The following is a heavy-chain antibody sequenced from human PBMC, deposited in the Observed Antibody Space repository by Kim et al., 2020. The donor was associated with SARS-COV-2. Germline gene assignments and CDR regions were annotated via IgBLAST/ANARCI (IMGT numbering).Heavy chain of an antibody. CDR2: IYWNDEK. V-gene: IGHV2-5*01. D-gene: IGHD2-21*02. Sequence: SGPTLVNPTQTLTLTCTFSGFSLSASGVGVAWIRQPPGKALEWLALIYWNDEKRYSPSLKSRLTITKYSSKNQVVLTMTNMDPVDTATYYCAHDSPGLYGLGVWGQGTTVTVSS. CDR1: GFSLSASGVG. J-gene: IGHJ6*02. CDR3: AHDSPGLYGLGV.